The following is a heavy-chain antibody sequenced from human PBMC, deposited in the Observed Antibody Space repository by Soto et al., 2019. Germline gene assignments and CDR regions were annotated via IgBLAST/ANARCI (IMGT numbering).Heavy chain of an antibody. V-gene: IGHV3-30*12. CDR3: ARGDRGAFDL. D-gene: IGHD1-26*01. J-gene: IGHJ3*01. CDR1: GVSFSNYG. Sequence: GGCLRLSCAASGVSFSNYGVHGVRQAPGKGLEWVAFMSFDGSDKHYADFVKGRFIISRDNARNTVDLQMNSVRVEDTAVYYCARGDRGAFDLWGQGTVVTVSS. CDR2: MSFDGSDK.